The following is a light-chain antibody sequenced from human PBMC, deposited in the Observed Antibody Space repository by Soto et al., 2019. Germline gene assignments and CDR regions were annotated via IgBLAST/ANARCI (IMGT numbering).Light chain of an antibody. CDR3: KSYAGSNTYV. Sequence: QSALTQPPSASGSPGQSVTISCTGTKSDIGVYDFVSWYQHHPGNAPRLIIYEVVQRPSGVPDRFSGSKSGNTASLTVSGLQAEDEADYFCKSYAGSNTYVFGSGTKVTVL. V-gene: IGLV2-8*01. J-gene: IGLJ1*01. CDR2: EVV. CDR1: KSDIGVYDF.